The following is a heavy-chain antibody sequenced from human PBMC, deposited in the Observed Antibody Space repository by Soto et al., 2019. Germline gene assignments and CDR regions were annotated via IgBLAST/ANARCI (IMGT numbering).Heavy chain of an antibody. D-gene: IGHD2-21*02. V-gene: IGHV4-59*01. CDR1: GGSINGYY. Sequence: SETLSLTCTVSGGSINGYYWSWIRQPPGKGLEWIAYIYSSGNTNYNPSLKSRVSISVDASNNQFSLKVKSVTAADTAVYYCARVAPNCGGDCYDWWGQGTLVTVSS. CDR3: ARVAPNCGGDCYDW. CDR2: IYSSGNT. J-gene: IGHJ4*02.